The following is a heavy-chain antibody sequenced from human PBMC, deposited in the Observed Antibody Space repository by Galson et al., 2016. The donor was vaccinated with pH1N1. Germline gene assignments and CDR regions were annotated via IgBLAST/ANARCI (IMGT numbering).Heavy chain of an antibody. D-gene: IGHD3-10*01. Sequence: SLRLSCAASGFTFNYYSMNWVRQAPGKGLEWVSSISSGGTDAYYTDSLKGRFTISRDNAKNSLYLQMHSLRVDDTAVHYCAKVSGESFFGAGSYVHLGKWGQGTLVTVSS. CDR3: AKVSGESFFGAGSYVHLGK. CDR2: ISSGGTDA. J-gene: IGHJ4*02. CDR1: GFTFNYYS. V-gene: IGHV3-21*04.